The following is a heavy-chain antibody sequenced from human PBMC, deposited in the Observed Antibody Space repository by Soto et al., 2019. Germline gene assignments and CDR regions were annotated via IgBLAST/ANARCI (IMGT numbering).Heavy chain of an antibody. V-gene: IGHV6-1*01. J-gene: IGHJ6*02. D-gene: IGHD1-26*01. CDR3: ARDSRGSYYFSYYYYYGMDV. CDR2: TYYRSKWYN. CDR1: GDSVSSNSAA. Sequence: SQTLSLTCAISGDSVSSNSAACNWIRQSPSRGLEWLGRTYYRSKWYNDYAVSVKSRITINPDTSKNQFSLQLNSVTPEDTAVYYCARDSRGSYYFSYYYYYGMDVWGQGTTVTVSS.